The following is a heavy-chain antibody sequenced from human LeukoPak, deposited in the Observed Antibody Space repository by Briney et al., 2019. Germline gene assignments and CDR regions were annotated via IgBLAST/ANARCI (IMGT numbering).Heavy chain of an antibody. V-gene: IGHV3-21*01. Sequence: GGSLRLSCAASGFTFSSYSFNWVRQAPGEGLEWVSSVNTVSSYIYYADSVRGRFTISRDNADNSLYLQMNGLRAEDTGVYYCARLRRNSDTSGYYYYYDYWGQGTLVTVSS. J-gene: IGHJ4*02. CDR1: GFTFSSYS. D-gene: IGHD3-22*01. CDR2: VNTVSSYI. CDR3: ARLRRNSDTSGYYYYYDY.